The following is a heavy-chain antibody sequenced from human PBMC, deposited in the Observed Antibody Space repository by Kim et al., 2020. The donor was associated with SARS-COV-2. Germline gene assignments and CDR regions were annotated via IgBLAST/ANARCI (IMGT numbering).Heavy chain of an antibody. D-gene: IGHD3-22*01. Sequence: ASVKVSCKASGYTFTSYYMHWVRQAPGQGLEWMGIINPSGGSTSYAQKFQGRVTMTRDTSTSTVYMELSSLRSEDTAVYYCARGLLGVLNYYDSSGYYENSPSDVLGMDVWGQGTTVTVSS. V-gene: IGHV1-46*01. CDR1: GYTFTSYY. J-gene: IGHJ6*02. CDR2: INPSGGST. CDR3: ARGLLGVLNYYDSSGYYENSPSDVLGMDV.